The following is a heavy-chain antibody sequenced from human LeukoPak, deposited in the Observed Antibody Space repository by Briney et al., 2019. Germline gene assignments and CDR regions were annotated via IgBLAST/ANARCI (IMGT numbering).Heavy chain of an antibody. V-gene: IGHV3-7*03. Sequence: SGGSLRLSCAASGFTLSSYWMSWVRQAPGKGLEWVANIKQDGSEKYYVDSVKGRFTISRDNAKNSLYLQMNSLRAEDTAVYYCARRGYCSSTSCYGSWFDPWGQGTLVTVSS. CDR1: GFTLSSYW. J-gene: IGHJ5*02. CDR2: IKQDGSEK. CDR3: ARRGYCSSTSCYGSWFDP. D-gene: IGHD2-2*01.